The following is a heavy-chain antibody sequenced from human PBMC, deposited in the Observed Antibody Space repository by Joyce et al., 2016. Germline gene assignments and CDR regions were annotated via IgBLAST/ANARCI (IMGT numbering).Heavy chain of an antibody. CDR3: ARDPYYNFWSGPYYYGMDV. J-gene: IGHJ6*02. V-gene: IGHV1-46*01. CDR1: GYTFTIYY. D-gene: IGHD3-3*01. Sequence: QVQLVQSGAEVKKPGASVKVSCKASGYTFTIYYMHWVRQAPGQGLEWMGIITPSGGSTTNAQKFQGRVTMTRDTSTSTVYMELSSLRSEDTAVYYCARDPYYNFWSGPYYYGMDVWGQGTTVTVSS. CDR2: ITPSGGST.